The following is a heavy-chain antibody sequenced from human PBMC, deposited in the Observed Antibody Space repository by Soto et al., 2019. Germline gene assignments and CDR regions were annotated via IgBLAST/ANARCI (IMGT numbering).Heavy chain of an antibody. Sequence: SQSRSLTSPFSGCSMNSVDYWWAWVRQPPGSGLEWIGNILHSGSTYYTPSLQSRVTISLDTSKNHCSLKLSSVTPADTAVYYCARDRYYGSGTYYNFYSGMDAWGQGTTVTVSS. V-gene: IGHV4-30-4*01. J-gene: IGHJ6*02. D-gene: IGHD3-10*01. CDR3: ARDRYYGSGTYYNFYSGMDA. CDR2: ILHSGST. CDR1: GCSMNSVDYW.